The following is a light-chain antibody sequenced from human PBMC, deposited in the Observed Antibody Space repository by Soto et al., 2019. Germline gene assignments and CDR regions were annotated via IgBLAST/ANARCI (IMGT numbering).Light chain of an antibody. CDR1: QNIHNH. J-gene: IGKJ1*01. CDR3: LHRSNWPT. CDR2: DAI. Sequence: EILMTQSPATLSVSPGERVTLSCRASQNIHNHMSWFLQKPGQAPRLLMYDAILRASGIPARFSGSGSGTDFTLTISSLEPEDSAVYYCLHRSNWPTFGQGTKVDIK. V-gene: IGKV3-11*01.